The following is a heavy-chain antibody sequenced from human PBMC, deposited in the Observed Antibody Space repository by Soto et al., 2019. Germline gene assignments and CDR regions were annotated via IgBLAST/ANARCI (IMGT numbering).Heavy chain of an antibody. CDR2: IDYSGST. D-gene: IGHD6-13*01. J-gene: IGHJ6*02. V-gene: IGHV4-39*01. CDR1: GGSISSSSYY. CDR3: ARQLPLSSSWVYYYYGMDV. Sequence: QLQLQESGPGLVKPSETLSLTCTVSGGSISSSSYYWGWIRQRPGKGLEWFGSIDYSGSTYYNPSLKSRVTISVDTSKKQFSLKLSSVTAADTAVYYCARQLPLSSSWVYYYYGMDVWGQGTTVTVSS.